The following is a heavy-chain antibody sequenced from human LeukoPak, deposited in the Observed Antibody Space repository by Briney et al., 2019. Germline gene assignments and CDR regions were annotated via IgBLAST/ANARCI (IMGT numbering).Heavy chain of an antibody. V-gene: IGHV3-23*01. CDR2: FSGSGGST. Sequence: GGCLRVSSAPSGFTFSSYAMSWGRQAPGQGLVCVSSFSGSGGSTYYADYVKGRFTISRDNSKNTLYLQMSSLRAEDTALYYCAKEVGLSAAGTRGDFDYWGQGTLVTVSS. D-gene: IGHD6-13*01. J-gene: IGHJ4*02. CDR1: GFTFSSYA. CDR3: AKEVGLSAAGTRGDFDY.